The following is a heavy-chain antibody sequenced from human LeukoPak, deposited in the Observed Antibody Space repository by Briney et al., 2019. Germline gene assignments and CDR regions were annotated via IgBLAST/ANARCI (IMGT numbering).Heavy chain of an antibody. D-gene: IGHD3-10*01. CDR2: ISGGSEYI. V-gene: IGHV3-21*01. CDR3: ASGIYYASVHTWSPV. CDR1: GFTFSTYS. Sequence: GGSLRLSCAASGFTFSTYSMNWVRQTPGNVLDWVSSISGGSEYIYYTDSVKGRFTISRDNAKNSLYLQMSSLRADDTAVYYCASGIYYASVHTWSPVWGQGTLVTVS. J-gene: IGHJ4*02.